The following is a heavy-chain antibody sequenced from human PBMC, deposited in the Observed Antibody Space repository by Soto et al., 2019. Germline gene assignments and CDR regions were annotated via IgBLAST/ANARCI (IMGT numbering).Heavy chain of an antibody. CDR3: ARRQSSSWYGL. CDR1: GGSISSSRCH. J-gene: IGHJ4*02. V-gene: IGHV4-39*01. D-gene: IGHD6-13*01. Sequence: SETLSLTCTVSGGSISSSRCHWGWIRQPPGKGLEWIASIKYSGTTFYNPSLKSRVTLSVDTSKNQFSLKLSSVTAADTAVYYCARRQSSSWYGLWGQGTLVTVSS. CDR2: IKYSGTT.